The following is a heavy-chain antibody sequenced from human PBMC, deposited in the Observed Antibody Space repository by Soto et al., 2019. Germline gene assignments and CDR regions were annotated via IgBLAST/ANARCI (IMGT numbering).Heavy chain of an antibody. Sequence: WGSLRLSCAASGVTFCSYAMSWVRQAPGKGLEWVSAISGSGVSTYYADSVKGRFTISRDNSKNTLYLQMNSLRAEDTAVYYCAKVRGLYCSSTSCYTPFDYWGQGTLVTVSS. V-gene: IGHV3-23*01. CDR3: AKVRGLYCSSTSCYTPFDY. CDR1: GVTFCSYA. J-gene: IGHJ4*02. CDR2: ISGSGVST. D-gene: IGHD2-2*02.